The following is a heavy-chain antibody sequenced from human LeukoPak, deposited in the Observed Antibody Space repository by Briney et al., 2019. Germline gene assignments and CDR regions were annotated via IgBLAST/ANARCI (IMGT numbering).Heavy chain of an antibody. CDR1: GFTISTYF. J-gene: IGHJ4*02. CDR3: ARDNIGYLDY. CDR2: IYTGGGA. V-gene: IGHV3-66*02. Sequence: PGGSLRLSCAASGFTISTYFMSWVRQTPEKGLEWVAFIYTGGGAFYPESMNGRFTISRDTSKNTLYLQMNSLSHDDKDVYYCARDNIGYLDYWGKGHLVSVPS. D-gene: IGHD1-1*01.